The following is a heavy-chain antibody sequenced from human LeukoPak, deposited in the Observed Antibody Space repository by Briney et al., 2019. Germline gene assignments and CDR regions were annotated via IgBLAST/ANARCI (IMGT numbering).Heavy chain of an antibody. CDR2: IYSSGST. CDR1: GGSNSYYH. Sequence: SETLSLTCSVSGGSNSYYHWSWIRQPAGKGPEWIGRIYSSGSTNYNPSLKIRVTMSVDTSKNQFSLKLSSVTAADTAVYYCARDIRSSYYFDYWGQGTLVTVSS. CDR3: ARDIRSSYYFDY. V-gene: IGHV4-4*07. J-gene: IGHJ4*02.